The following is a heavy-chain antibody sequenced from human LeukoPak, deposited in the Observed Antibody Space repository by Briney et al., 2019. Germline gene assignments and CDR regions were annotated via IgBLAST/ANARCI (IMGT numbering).Heavy chain of an antibody. CDR2: INPNSGGT. V-gene: IGHV1-2*02. CDR3: AKVATIFSPADV. CDR1: GYTFTGYY. Sequence: ASVKVSCKASGYTFTGYYMHWVRQAPGQGLEWMGWINPNSGGTNYAQKFQGRVTMTRDTSISTAYMELSRLRSDDTAVYYCAKVATIFSPADVWGQGTTATVSS. J-gene: IGHJ6*02. D-gene: IGHD3-9*01.